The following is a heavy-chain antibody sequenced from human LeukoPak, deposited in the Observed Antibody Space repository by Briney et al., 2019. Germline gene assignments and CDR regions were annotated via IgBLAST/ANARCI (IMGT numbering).Heavy chain of an antibody. J-gene: IGHJ6*03. CDR3: ARVVGLTGYSSSWYSGYYYYMDV. Sequence: GASVKVSCKASGYTFTRHTITWVRQAPGQGLEWMGGIIPIFGTANYAQKFQGRVTITADESTSTAYMELSSLRSEDTAVYYCARVVGLTGYSSSWYSGYYYYMDVWGKGTTVTVSS. CDR2: IIPIFGTA. CDR1: GYTFTRHT. V-gene: IGHV1-69*13. D-gene: IGHD6-13*01.